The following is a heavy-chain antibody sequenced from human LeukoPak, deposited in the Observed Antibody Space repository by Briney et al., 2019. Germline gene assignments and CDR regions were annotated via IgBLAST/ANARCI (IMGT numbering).Heavy chain of an antibody. D-gene: IGHD3-9*01. Sequence: ASVKVSCKASGYTFTSYGISWVRQAPGQGLEWMGWIGAYNGNTNYAQKLQGRVTMTTDTSTSTAYIELRSLRSDDTAVYYCARVDYDILTGYYNRNWFDPWGQGTLVTVSS. CDR1: GYTFTSYG. CDR3: ARVDYDILTGYYNRNWFDP. V-gene: IGHV1-18*04. J-gene: IGHJ5*02. CDR2: IGAYNGNT.